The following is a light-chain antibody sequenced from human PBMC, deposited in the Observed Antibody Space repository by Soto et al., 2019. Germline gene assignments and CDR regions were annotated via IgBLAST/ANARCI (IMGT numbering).Light chain of an antibody. V-gene: IGKV1-39*01. CDR3: QQSHITQYS. CDR2: DAS. J-gene: IGKJ2*03. CDR1: QTISTY. Sequence: DIQMTQSPSSLSASVGDRVTITCRASQTISTYLNWYQQKPGKAPRLLIYDASSLLSGVPSRFSGSGSGTDFTLTIASLQPEDFSTYYCQQSHITQYSFGQGTTLEIK.